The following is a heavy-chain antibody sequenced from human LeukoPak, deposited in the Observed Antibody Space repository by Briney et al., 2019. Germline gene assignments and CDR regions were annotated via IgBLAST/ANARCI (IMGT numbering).Heavy chain of an antibody. CDR3: ARGGYCSGGSCYATYGY. D-gene: IGHD2-15*01. CDR1: CGFFSGYY. CDR2: INHSGST. J-gene: IGHJ4*02. V-gene: IGHV4-34*01. Sequence: SETLSLICAVYCGFFSGYYWSWIRRPPGKGLEWIGEINHSGSTNYNPSLKSRVNITVDTSKNQFFLKLSSVTAADTAVYYCARGGYCSGGSCYATYGYWGQGTLVTVSS.